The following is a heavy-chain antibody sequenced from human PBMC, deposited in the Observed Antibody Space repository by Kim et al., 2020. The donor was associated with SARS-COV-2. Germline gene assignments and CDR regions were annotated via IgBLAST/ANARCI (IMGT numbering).Heavy chain of an antibody. CDR2: IYYSGST. CDR1: GGSISSYY. CDR3: ARGSWGTYYYGSGCPSPYYYDFGMDV. V-gene: IGHV4-59*01. Sequence: SETLSLTCTVSGGSISSYYWSWIRQPPGKGLEWIGYIYYSGSTNYNPSLKSRVTISVDTSKNQFSLKLSSVTAADTAVYYCARGSWGTYYYGSGCPSPYYYDFGMDVWGQGTTVTVSS. J-gene: IGHJ6*02. D-gene: IGHD3-10*01.